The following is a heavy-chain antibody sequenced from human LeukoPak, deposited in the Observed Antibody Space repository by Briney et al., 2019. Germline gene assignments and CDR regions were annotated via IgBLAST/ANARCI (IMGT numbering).Heavy chain of an antibody. J-gene: IGHJ5*02. CDR2: IYTSGST. Sequence: SETLSLTCTVSGGSISSYYWSWIRQPPGKGLEWIGYIYTSGSTNYNPSLKSRVTMSVDTSKNQFSLKLSSVTAADTAVYYCARDLYYDFRSGTPIGWFDPWGQGTLVTVSS. CDR1: GGSISSYY. D-gene: IGHD3-3*01. V-gene: IGHV4-4*08. CDR3: ARDLYYDFRSGTPIGWFDP.